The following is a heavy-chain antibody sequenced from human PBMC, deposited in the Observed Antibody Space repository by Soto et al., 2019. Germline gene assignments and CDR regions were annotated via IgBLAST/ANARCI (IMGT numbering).Heavy chain of an antibody. D-gene: IGHD1-26*01. CDR1: GVSISSYY. Sequence: PSVTLSLTCTVSGVSISSYYWSWLRQPPGKGLEWIGYIYYSGSTNYNPSLKSRVTISVDTSKNQFSLKLSSVTAADTAVYYCARTKNSGYMDVWGKGTTVTVSS. CDR3: ARTKNSGYMDV. CDR2: IYYSGST. J-gene: IGHJ6*03. V-gene: IGHV4-59*01.